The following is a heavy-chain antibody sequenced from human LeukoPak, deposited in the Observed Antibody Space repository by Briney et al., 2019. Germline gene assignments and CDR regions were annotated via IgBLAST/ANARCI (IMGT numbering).Heavy chain of an antibody. J-gene: IGHJ4*02. CDR1: GFTVSSNY. CDR3: ARGGQQLLDYFDY. Sequence: GGSLRLSCAASGFTVSSNYMSWVRQAPGKGLEWVSVIYSGGSTYYADSVKGRFTIFRHNSKNTLYLQMNSLRAEDTAVYYCARGGQQLLDYFDYWGQGTLVTVSS. V-gene: IGHV3-53*01. D-gene: IGHD6-13*01. CDR2: IYSGGST.